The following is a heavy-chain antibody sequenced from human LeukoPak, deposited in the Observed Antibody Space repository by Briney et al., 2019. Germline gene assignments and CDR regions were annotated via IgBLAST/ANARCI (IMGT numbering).Heavy chain of an antibody. D-gene: IGHD4-17*01. Sequence: ASVKVSCKASGYTFTGYYMPWVRQAPGQGLEWMGRINPNSGGTNYAQKFQGRVTMTRDTSVSTAYMELSRLRSDDTAVYYCARDHGDYVSGGYPYWGQGTLVTVSS. CDR3: ARDHGDYVSGGYPY. CDR2: INPNSGGT. J-gene: IGHJ4*02. V-gene: IGHV1-2*06. CDR1: GYTFTGYY.